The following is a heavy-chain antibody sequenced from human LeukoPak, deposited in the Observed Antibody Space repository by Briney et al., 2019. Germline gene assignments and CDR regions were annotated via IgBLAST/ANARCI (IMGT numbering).Heavy chain of an antibody. D-gene: IGHD3-22*01. CDR3: ADLLLLGGYFDF. Sequence: SETLSLTCTVSGDSISSRNYYWGWIRQPPGKGLEWIGNINYSGNTFTKPSLKSRVTMSVDTSTNQFSLKMTSVTAADTAVYYCADLLLLGGYFDFWGQGALLSVSS. CDR2: INYSGNT. CDR1: GDSISSRNYY. V-gene: IGHV4-39*01. J-gene: IGHJ4*02.